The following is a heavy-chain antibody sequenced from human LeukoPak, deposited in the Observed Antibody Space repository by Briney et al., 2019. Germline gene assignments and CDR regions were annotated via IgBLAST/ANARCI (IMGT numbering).Heavy chain of an antibody. J-gene: IGHJ3*02. Sequence: AGGSLRLSCAASGFTFSSYSMNWVRQAPGKRLEWVSSISSSSSYIYYADSVKGRFTISRDNAKNSLYLQMNSLRAEDTAVYYCARVKWELPRRMGYAFDIWGQGTMVTVSS. CDR1: GFTFSSYS. CDR2: ISSSSSYI. CDR3: ARVKWELPRRMGYAFDI. D-gene: IGHD1-26*01. V-gene: IGHV3-21*01.